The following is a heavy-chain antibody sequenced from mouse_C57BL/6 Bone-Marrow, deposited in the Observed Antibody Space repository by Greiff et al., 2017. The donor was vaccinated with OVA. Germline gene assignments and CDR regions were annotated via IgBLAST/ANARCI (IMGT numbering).Heavy chain of an antibody. J-gene: IGHJ3*01. D-gene: IGHD1-1*01. CDR2: IRSKSNNYAT. Sequence: EVQLVESGGGLVQPKGSLKLSCAASGFSFNTYAMNWVRQAPGKGLEWVARIRSKSNNYATYYADSVKDRFTISRDDSESMLYLQMNNLKTEDTAMYYCVSGLRAWFAYWGQGTLVTVSA. CDR3: VSGLRAWFAY. V-gene: IGHV10-1*01. CDR1: GFSFNTYA.